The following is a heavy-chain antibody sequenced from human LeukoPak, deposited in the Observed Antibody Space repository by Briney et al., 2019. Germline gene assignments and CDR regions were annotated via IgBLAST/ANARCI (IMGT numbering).Heavy chain of an antibody. CDR1: GFIFTSCA. V-gene: IGHV3-23*01. CDR3: AKDLLYTGIAVASDY. Sequence: GGSLRLSCAASGFIFTSCAMSWVRQAPGKGLEWVSSISSGGNIYYADSVKGRFTISRDNSKNTLYLQINSLRAEDSALYYCAKDLLYTGIAVASDYWGQGTLVTVSS. J-gene: IGHJ4*02. CDR2: ISSGGNI. D-gene: IGHD6-19*01.